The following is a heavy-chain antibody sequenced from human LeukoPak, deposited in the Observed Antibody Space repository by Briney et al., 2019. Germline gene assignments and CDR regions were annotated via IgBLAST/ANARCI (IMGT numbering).Heavy chain of an antibody. V-gene: IGHV4-39*01. CDR3: ARLYYDSSGYYYVRDYFDY. J-gene: IGHJ4*02. CDR2: IHYSGST. Sequence: PGGSLRLSCAASGFTFNTYLMSWVRQAPGKGLEWIGSIHYSGSTYYNPSLKSRVTISVDTSKNQFSLKLSSVTAADTAVYYCARLYYDSSGYYYVRDYFDYWGQGTLVTVSS. D-gene: IGHD3-22*01. CDR1: GFTFNTYL.